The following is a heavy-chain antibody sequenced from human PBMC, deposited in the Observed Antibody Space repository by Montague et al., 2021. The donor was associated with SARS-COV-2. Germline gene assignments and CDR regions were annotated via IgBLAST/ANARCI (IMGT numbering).Heavy chain of an antibody. D-gene: IGHD6-19*01. CDR2: TYYRSTWYS. CDR3: VRYSGWFYFDF. Sequence: CAISGDSVSSNSATWNWVRQSPSRGLEWLGRTYYRSTWYSDYAPSVRGRLTVNPDASKNEFSLELNYVTPEDTAAYYCVRYSGWFYFDFWGQGTLVTVSS. CDR1: GDSVSSNSAT. J-gene: IGHJ4*02. V-gene: IGHV6-1*01.